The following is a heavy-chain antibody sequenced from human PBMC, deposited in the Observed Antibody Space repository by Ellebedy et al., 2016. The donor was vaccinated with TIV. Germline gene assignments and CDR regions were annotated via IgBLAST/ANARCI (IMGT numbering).Heavy chain of an antibody. CDR3: TTDAYDYVWGSYRRGLGGGY. V-gene: IGHV3-49*03. CDR1: GFTFSDHY. Sequence: GESLKISCEASGFTFSDHYMEWFRQAPGKGLEWVSFIRSKAYGGTTEYAASVKGRFTISRDDSKSIAYLQMNSLKTEDTAVYYCTTDAYDYVWGSYRRGLGGGYWGQGTLVTVSS. CDR2: IRSKAYGGTT. D-gene: IGHD3-16*02. J-gene: IGHJ4*02.